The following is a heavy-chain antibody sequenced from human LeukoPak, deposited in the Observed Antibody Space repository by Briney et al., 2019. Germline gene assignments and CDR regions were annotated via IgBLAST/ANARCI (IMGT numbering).Heavy chain of an antibody. CDR1: GYSFTSYW. D-gene: IGHD1-1*01. CDR3: AREQQLVLFDY. J-gene: IGHJ4*02. V-gene: IGHV5-51*01. CDR2: IYPGDSDT. Sequence: GESLKTSCKGSGYSFTSYWIGWVRQMPGKGLEWMGIIYPGDSDTRYSPSFQGQVTISADKSINTAYLQWSSLKASDTAIYYCAREQQLVLFDYWGQGALVTVSS.